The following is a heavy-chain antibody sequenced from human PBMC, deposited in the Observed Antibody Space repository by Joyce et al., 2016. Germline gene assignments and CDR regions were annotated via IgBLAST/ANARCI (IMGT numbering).Heavy chain of an antibody. CDR1: GGTFSSYT. V-gene: IGHV1-69*18. CDR3: ATATVTMLGSREPKHFDY. CDR2: SIPMFDTT. Sequence: QVQLVQSGAEVKKPGSSVRVSCEASGGTFSSYTITWVRQAPGQGLEWMGRSIPMFDTTKYAQKFQGRVTITADESTSTAYMELSSLRSEDTAVYYCATATVTMLGSREPKHFDYWGPGTLVTVSS. J-gene: IGHJ4*02. D-gene: IGHD4-17*01.